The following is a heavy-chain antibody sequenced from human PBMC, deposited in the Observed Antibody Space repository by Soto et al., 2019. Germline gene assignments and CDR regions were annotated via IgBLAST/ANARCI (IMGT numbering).Heavy chain of an antibody. CDR3: AQSDFYDSSSIPTRDAFDI. V-gene: IGHV1-69*01. D-gene: IGHD3-22*01. CDR2: IIPIFGTA. CDR1: GGTFSSYA. J-gene: IGHJ3*02. Sequence: QVQLVQSGAEVKKPGSSVKVSCKASGGTFSSYAISWVRQAPGQGLEWMGGIIPIFGTANYAQKFQGRVTITADESTSTAYMELSSLRSEDTAVFYCAQSDFYDSSSIPTRDAFDICGQGTMVTVSS.